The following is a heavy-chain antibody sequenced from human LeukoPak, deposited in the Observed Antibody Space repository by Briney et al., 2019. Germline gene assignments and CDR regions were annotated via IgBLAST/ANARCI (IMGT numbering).Heavy chain of an antibody. D-gene: IGHD3-10*01. Sequence: PGGTLRLSCAAYGFTFTSYWMTWVSQAPGKGREWVANIKQDGSEKYYVDSVKGRFTISRDNSKNTLYLQINCRRAEDTAGYYCARLSARAMVRGVGSHMDVCGKGATVTVSS. CDR2: IKQDGSEK. CDR1: GFTFTSYW. CDR3: ARLSARAMVRGVGSHMDV. J-gene: IGHJ6*03. V-gene: IGHV3-7*01.